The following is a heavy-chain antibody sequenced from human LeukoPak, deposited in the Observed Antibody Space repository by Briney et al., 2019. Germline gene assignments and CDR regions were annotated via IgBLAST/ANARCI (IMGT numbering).Heavy chain of an antibody. CDR3: ASPNLGYCSSTSCYDFDY. V-gene: IGHV1-69*06. J-gene: IGHJ4*02. Sequence: GASVKVSCKASGYTFTSYGISWVRQAPGQGLEWMGGIIPIFGTANYAQKFQGRVTITADKSTSTAYMELSSLRSEDTAVYYCASPNLGYCSSTSCYDFDYWGQGTLVTVSS. D-gene: IGHD2-2*01. CDR1: GYTFTSYG. CDR2: IIPIFGTA.